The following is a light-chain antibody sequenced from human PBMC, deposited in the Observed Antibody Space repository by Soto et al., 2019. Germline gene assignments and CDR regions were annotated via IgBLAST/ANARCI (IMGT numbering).Light chain of an antibody. J-gene: IGKJ4*01. V-gene: IGKV1-39*01. Sequence: DLQLTPSPSSLPASVADSVTITGRASQPISKILNACQHKPGEPAKRLIYGAAILQDGVPSRFSGSGSGTDYTLTISGLLTEDFGTYYCQQRHSVPLTFGGGTKVDIK. CDR2: GAA. CDR1: QPISKI. CDR3: QQRHSVPLT.